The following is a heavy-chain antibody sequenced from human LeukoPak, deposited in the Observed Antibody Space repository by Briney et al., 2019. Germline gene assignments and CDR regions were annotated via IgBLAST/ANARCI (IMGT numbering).Heavy chain of an antibody. CDR1: GYTFTGYY. D-gene: IGHD6-19*01. CDR3: ARAVAGRNWFDP. V-gene: IGHV1-2*02. J-gene: IGHJ5*02. CDR2: INPNSGGT. Sequence: ASVKVSCKASGYTFTGYYMHWVRQAPGQGLEWMGWINPNSGGTNYAQKFQGRVTMTRDTSISTAYMELSRLRSDDTAVYYCARAVAGRNWFDPWGQGTLVTVSS.